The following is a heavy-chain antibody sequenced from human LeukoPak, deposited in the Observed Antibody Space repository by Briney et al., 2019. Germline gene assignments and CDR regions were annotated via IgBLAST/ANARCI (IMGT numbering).Heavy chain of an antibody. V-gene: IGHV4-59*01. Sequence: PSETLSLTCTVSGGSISSYYWNWIWQPPGKGLEWIGYISYSGSTTYNPSLQSRVTISVDTSKNQFSLKLSSVTAADTAVYYCARDPAAYISGRDDAFDIWGQGTMVTVSS. CDR1: GGSISSYY. CDR3: ARDPAAYISGRDDAFDI. J-gene: IGHJ3*02. CDR2: ISYSGST. D-gene: IGHD6-19*01.